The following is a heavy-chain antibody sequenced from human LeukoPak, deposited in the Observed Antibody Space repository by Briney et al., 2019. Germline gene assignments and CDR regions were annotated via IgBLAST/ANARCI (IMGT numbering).Heavy chain of an antibody. J-gene: IGHJ5*02. Sequence: GGSLRLSCAASGFTFSTYAMSWVRQAPGKGLEWVSAINSGGSTYYADSLKGRFTISRDNSKNTLYLQMNSLRADDTAVYYCAKDPLIYSITWYPNWFGPWGQGTLVTVSS. CDR1: GFTFSTYA. D-gene: IGHD6-13*01. CDR3: AKDPLIYSITWYPNWFGP. V-gene: IGHV3-23*01. CDR2: INSGGST.